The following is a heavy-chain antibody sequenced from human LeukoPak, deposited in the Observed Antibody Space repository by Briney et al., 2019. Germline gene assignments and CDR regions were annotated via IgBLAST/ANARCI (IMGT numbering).Heavy chain of an antibody. V-gene: IGHV4-59*08. CDR3: ATSGFDSNWYGAFNY. CDR1: GGSISSYY. CDR2: IYYSGST. J-gene: IGHJ4*02. D-gene: IGHD6-13*01. Sequence: SETLSLTCTVSGGSISSYYWSWIRQPPGKGLEWIGYIYYSGSTNYNPSLKSRVTISVDTSKNQFSLSLRSVTAADTAVYYCATSGFDSNWYGAFNYWGQGTLVTVSS.